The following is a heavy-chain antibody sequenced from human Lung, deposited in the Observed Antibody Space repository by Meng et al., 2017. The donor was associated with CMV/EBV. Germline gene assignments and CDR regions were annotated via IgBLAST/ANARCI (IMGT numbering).Heavy chain of an antibody. CDR1: GFIFNASG. CDR2: IRYDGSNK. D-gene: IGHD3-16*01. V-gene: IGHV3-30*02. Sequence: GGSXRFXCAASGFIFNASGMHWFRQAPGKGLEWVAFIRYDGSNKNYADSVKGRFTISRDNSKNTVYLQLNSLRVDDSAVYYCAKDWGQLYNYFDYWGQGKXVTVSS. CDR3: AKDWGQLYNYFDY. J-gene: IGHJ4*02.